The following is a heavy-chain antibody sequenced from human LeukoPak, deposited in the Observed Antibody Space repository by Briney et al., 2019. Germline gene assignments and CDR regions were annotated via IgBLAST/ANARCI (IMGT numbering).Heavy chain of an antibody. CDR3: AISGVRGVIRYYFDY. CDR2: INAGNGNT. Sequence: GASVKVPCKASGYTFTSYAMHWVRQAPGQRLEWMGWINAGNGNTKYSQKFQGRVTITRDTSASTAYMELSSLRSEDTAVYYCAISGVRGVIRYYFDYWGQGTLVTVSS. CDR1: GYTFTSYA. V-gene: IGHV1-3*01. J-gene: IGHJ4*02. D-gene: IGHD3-10*01.